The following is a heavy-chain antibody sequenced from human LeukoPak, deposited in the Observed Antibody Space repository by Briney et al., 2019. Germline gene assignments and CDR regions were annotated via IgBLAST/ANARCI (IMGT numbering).Heavy chain of an antibody. CDR1: GFTFGDYA. CDR2: IRSKAYGGTT. CDR3: TRTIEGAFDI. D-gene: IGHD5-24*01. J-gene: IGHJ3*02. V-gene: IGHV3-49*04. Sequence: GGSLRLSCTVSGFTFGDYAMSWVRQAPGKGLEWVGFIRSKAYGGTTEYAASVKGRFTISRDDSKSIAYLQMNSLKTEDTAVYYCTRTIEGAFDIWGQGTMVTVSS.